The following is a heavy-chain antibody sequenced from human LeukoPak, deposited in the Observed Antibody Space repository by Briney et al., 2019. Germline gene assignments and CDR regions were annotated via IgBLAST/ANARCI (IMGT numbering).Heavy chain of an antibody. CDR1: GGSISSYY. CDR3: ARVVEQQLVRRFYYYYYYMDV. CDR2: IYYSGST. J-gene: IGHJ6*03. D-gene: IGHD6-13*01. Sequence: SETLSLTCTVSGGSISSYYWSWIRQPPGKGLEWIGYIYYSGSTNYNPSLKSRVTMSVDTSKNQFSLKLSSVTAADTAVYYCARVVEQQLVRRFYYYYYYMDVWGKGTTVTISS. V-gene: IGHV4-59*12.